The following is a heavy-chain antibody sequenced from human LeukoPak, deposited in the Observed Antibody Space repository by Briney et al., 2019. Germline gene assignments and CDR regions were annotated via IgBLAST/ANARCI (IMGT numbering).Heavy chain of an antibody. CDR3: ARDGSGWSIY. Sequence: GGSLRLSCTASGFSFSDSYMSWIRQAPGKGPQWISHISGDGTTIYYADSVKGRFTISRDNAKNSLYLQMDSLRAEDTAVYYCARDGSGWSIYWGQGTLVTVSS. CDR1: GFSFSDSY. V-gene: IGHV3-11*04. J-gene: IGHJ4*02. D-gene: IGHD6-19*01. CDR2: ISGDGTTI.